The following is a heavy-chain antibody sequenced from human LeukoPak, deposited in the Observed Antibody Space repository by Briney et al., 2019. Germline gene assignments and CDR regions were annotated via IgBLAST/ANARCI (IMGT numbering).Heavy chain of an antibody. J-gene: IGHJ4*02. Sequence: PGGSLRLSFAASELPFISFWMSWVGKAQGRGREGGPNIKQDGSEKYYVDSVKGRFTISRDNAKNSLYLQMNSLRAEDTAVYYCARAWGITGTTHDYWGQGTLVTVSS. CDR2: IKQDGSEK. D-gene: IGHD1-7*01. V-gene: IGHV3-7*01. CDR3: ARAWGITGTTHDY. CDR1: ELPFISFW.